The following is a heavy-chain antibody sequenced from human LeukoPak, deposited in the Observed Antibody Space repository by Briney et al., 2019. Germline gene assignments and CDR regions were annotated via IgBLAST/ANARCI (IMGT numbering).Heavy chain of an antibody. CDR3: ASQDRVEVIIPGWFDA. CDR2: INHSGST. CDR1: GGSFSGDY. Sequence: SETLSLTCAVYGGSFSGDYWSWIRQPPGKGLEWIGEINHSGSTNYNPSLKSRVTISVDTSKNQFSLKLSSVTAPDTAVYYCASQDRVEVIIPGWFDAWGQGTLVTVSS. D-gene: IGHD3-3*01. V-gene: IGHV4-34*01. J-gene: IGHJ5*02.